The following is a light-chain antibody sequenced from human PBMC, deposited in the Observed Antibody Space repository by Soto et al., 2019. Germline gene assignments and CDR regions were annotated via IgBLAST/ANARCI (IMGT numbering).Light chain of an antibody. CDR2: GAS. Sequence: DIQMTQSPSSLSASVGDRITITCQASQGISRELNWYQQNPGKAPKLLIYGASNLQTGVPSRFSGGGSGTHFFLTISALQPEDVATYHCHQYTSLPYTFGGGTKVEI. CDR3: HQYTSLPYT. J-gene: IGKJ4*01. CDR1: QGISRE. V-gene: IGKV1-33*01.